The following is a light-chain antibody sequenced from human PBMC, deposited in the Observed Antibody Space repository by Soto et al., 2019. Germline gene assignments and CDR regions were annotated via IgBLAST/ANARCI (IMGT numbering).Light chain of an antibody. V-gene: IGLV1-40*01. Sequence: QSVLTQPPSVSAAPGQRVAISCTGNSSNIGAGYDVHWYQQFPGTAPQLIIYGNNNRRSGVADRFSGSWSGASASLAIAGGQDDEEADYYCQCYGSSLSACVFGGGTKVTVL. CDR2: GNN. CDR3: QCYGSSLSACV. J-gene: IGLJ3*02. CDR1: SSNIGAGYD.